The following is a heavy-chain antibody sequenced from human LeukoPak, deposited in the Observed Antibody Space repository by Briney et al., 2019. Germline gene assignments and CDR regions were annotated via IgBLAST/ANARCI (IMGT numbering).Heavy chain of an antibody. J-gene: IGHJ2*01. D-gene: IGHD1-26*01. V-gene: IGHV3-23*01. CDR2: ISISGTKT. Sequence: GGSLRLSCEASDFDFSSHAMTWVRQAPGKGLEWLSAISISGTKTYYADSVKGRFTISRDSSKNTLFLQMNTLRAEDTAIYYCAKDRTVGASYWYFDLWGRGTLVTVSS. CDR3: AKDRTVGASYWYFDL. CDR1: DFDFSSHA.